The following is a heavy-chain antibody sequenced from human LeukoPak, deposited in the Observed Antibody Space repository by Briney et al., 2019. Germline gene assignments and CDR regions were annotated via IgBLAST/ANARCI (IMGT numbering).Heavy chain of an antibody. V-gene: IGHV4-59*12. Sequence: TPSETLSLTCTVSGGSISSYYWSWIRQPPGKGLEWIGYIYYSGSTNYNPSLKSRVTISVDTSKNQFSLKLSSVTAADTAVYYCASNYDSSGWGWGQGTLVTVSS. CDR1: GGSISSYY. CDR2: IYYSGST. CDR3: ASNYDSSGWG. J-gene: IGHJ4*02. D-gene: IGHD3-22*01.